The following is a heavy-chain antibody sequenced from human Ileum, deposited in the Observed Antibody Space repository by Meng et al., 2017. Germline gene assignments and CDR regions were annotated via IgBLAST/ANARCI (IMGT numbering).Heavy chain of an antibody. CDR2: INHTGST. J-gene: IGHJ4*02. Sequence: VHAQIGGAVLFKPSETLALTCAVYVGSFSGYYWSWIRQPPGKGLEWLGDINHTGSTNYNPSLKSRVTISVDTSKNQFSLKLNSVTAADTAVYFCASAGSYWDLTYYFDSWGQGTLVTVSS. CDR1: VGSFSGYY. D-gene: IGHD1-26*01. CDR3: ASAGSYWDLTYYFDS. V-gene: IGHV4-34*01.